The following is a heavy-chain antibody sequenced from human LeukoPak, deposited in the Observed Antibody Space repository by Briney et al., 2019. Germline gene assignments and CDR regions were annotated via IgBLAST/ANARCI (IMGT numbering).Heavy chain of an antibody. V-gene: IGHV3-23*01. CDR1: GFTFSSYA. D-gene: IGHD3-22*01. J-gene: IGHJ4*02. Sequence: GGSLRLSCAASGFTFSSYAMSWVRQAPGKGLEWVSAISGSGGSTYYADSVKGRFTISRDNSKNTLYVQMNSLRAEDTAVYYCAKAGGYYYDTSDFHWGQGTLVTVSS. CDR3: AKAGGYYYDTSDFH. CDR2: ISGSGGST.